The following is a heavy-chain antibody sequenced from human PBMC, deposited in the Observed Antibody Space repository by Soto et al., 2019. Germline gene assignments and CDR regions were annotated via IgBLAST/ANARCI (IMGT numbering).Heavy chain of an antibody. CDR3: PRFRGDDYYNF. D-gene: IGHD3-10*01. V-gene: IGHV3-11*01. Sequence: QVQLVESGGGLVKPGGSLRLSCAASGFTLSDYYMTWIRQAPGKGLEWVSDISISGTTIHYADSVRGRFTISRDNAKNSLWLPMITLRAEDTAVYYCPRFRGDDYYNFWGQGTLVTVSS. CDR2: ISISGTTI. J-gene: IGHJ4*02. CDR1: GFTLSDYY.